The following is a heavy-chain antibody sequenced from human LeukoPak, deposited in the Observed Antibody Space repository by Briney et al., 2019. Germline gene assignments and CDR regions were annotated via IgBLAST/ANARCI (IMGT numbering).Heavy chain of an antibody. J-gene: IGHJ4*02. V-gene: IGHV4-59*01. CDR1: GGSINGYY. CDR3: ASGVYDSSGYYPFDY. CDR2: VYYSGST. Sequence: PSETLSLTCTVSGGSINGYYWTWIRQSPGKGLEWIGYVYYSGSTNYNPSLKSRVTISVDTSKNQFSLKLSSVTAADTAVYYCASGVYDSSGYYPFDYWGQGTLVTVSS. D-gene: IGHD3-22*01.